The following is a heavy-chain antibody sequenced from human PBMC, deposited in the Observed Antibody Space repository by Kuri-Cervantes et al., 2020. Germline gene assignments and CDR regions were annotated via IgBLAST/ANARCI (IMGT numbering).Heavy chain of an antibody. D-gene: IGHD3-22*01. CDR2: ISYDGSNK. J-gene: IGHJ5*02. Sequence: GGSLRLSCAASGFTFSSYAMHWVRQAPGKGLEWVAVISYDGSNKYYADSVKGQFTISRDNSKNTLYLQMNSLRVEDTAVYYCARVIASNSPFDPWGQGTLVTVSS. CDR1: GFTFSSYA. V-gene: IGHV3-30-3*01. CDR3: ARVIASNSPFDP.